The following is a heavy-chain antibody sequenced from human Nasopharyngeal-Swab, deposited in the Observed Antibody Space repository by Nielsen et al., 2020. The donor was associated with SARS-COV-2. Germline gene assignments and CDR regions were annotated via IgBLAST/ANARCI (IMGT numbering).Heavy chain of an antibody. CDR1: GFTFSNYA. J-gene: IGHJ4*02. V-gene: IGHV3-23*01. CDR2: INSSGGST. Sequence: GGSLRLSCTASGFTFSNYAMYWVRQAPGKGLEWVSVINSSGGSTHYADSVKGRFTISRDNSKNTLYLQMNSLRAEDTALYYCASASSSWEYYFDYWGQGTLVTVSS. D-gene: IGHD6-13*01. CDR3: ASASSSWEYYFDY.